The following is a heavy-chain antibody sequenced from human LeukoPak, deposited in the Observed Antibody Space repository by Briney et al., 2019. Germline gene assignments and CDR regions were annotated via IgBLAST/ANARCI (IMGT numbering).Heavy chain of an antibody. CDR3: ARGRSRFDH. CDR2: INHSGST. CDR1: GGSFSGYY. Sequence: SETLSLTCAVYGGSFSGYYWSWIRQPPGKGLEWIGEINHSGSTNYNPSLKSRVTISVDTSKNQFSLKLSSVTAADTAVYYCARGRSRFDHWGQGTLVTVSS. J-gene: IGHJ5*02. V-gene: IGHV4-34*01.